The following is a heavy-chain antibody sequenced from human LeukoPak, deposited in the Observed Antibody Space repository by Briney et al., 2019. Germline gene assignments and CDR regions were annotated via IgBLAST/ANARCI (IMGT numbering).Heavy chain of an antibody. J-gene: IGHJ4*02. D-gene: IGHD6-13*01. CDR2: INPSGGST. Sequence: ASVKVSCKASGYTFTSYDINWVRQAPGQGLEWMGIINPSGGSTTYAEKFQGRVTMTRDTSASTVYMELSSLRSEDTAVYYCARSRAADYWGQGTLVTVSS. CDR3: ARSRAADY. CDR1: GYTFTSYD. V-gene: IGHV1-46*01.